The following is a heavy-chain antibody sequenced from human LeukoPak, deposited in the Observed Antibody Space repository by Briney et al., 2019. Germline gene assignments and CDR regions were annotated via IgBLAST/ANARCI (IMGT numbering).Heavy chain of an antibody. J-gene: IGHJ4*02. D-gene: IGHD1-26*01. V-gene: IGHV3-30-3*01. CDR3: ARDSGSYVRGTFDY. Sequence: GRSLRLSCAASGFTFSSYAMHWVRQAPGKGLEWVAVISYDGSNKYYADSVKGRLTISRDNSKNTLYLQMNSLRAEDTAVYYCARDSGSYVRGTFDYWGQGTLVTVSS. CDR1: GFTFSSYA. CDR2: ISYDGSNK.